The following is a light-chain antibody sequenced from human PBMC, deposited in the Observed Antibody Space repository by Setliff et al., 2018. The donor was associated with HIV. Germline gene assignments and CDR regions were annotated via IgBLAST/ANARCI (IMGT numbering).Light chain of an antibody. V-gene: IGLV2-11*01. Sequence: QSALTQPRSVSGSPGQSVTISCTGTSSDVGGYNYVSWYQQRPGKAPKLIIYDVSKRPSGVPDRFSGSKSGSTASLTISGLQAEDEADYYCCSYAGSSTYVFGTGTKVTV. CDR3: CSYAGSSTYV. CDR2: DVS. J-gene: IGLJ1*01. CDR1: SSDVGGYNY.